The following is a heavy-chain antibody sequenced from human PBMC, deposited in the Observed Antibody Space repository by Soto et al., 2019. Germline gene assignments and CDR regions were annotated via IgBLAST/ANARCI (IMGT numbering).Heavy chain of an antibody. J-gene: IGHJ4*02. CDR1: GCAFSSYA. D-gene: IGHD2-21*01. CDR3: VNMMIARGAFDF. Sequence: GWSLRLSCSASGCAFSSYAMHLVRQTPGKGLEYVSAISPQGGSTYYADSVKGRFTISRDDSKNTVYLQMSSLRPDDTAVYYCVNMMIARGAFDFWGQGTLVTVSS. V-gene: IGHV3-64D*06. CDR2: ISPQGGST.